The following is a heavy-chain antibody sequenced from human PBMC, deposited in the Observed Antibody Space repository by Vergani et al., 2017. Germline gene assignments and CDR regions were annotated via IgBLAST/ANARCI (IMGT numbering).Heavy chain of an antibody. CDR2: VSTGTKSQ. D-gene: IGHD3-9*01. CDR1: GFDFSSYI. Sequence: QLVESGGGWVQPGGSLRLSCVVSGFDFSSYIMNWVRQAPGKGLEWVSFVSTGTKSQSYAESVKGRFTISRDTAKKYLYLQMNSLRAEDTALYYCARGLRYFDWTLGTWGQGTLVTVSS. CDR3: ARGLRYFDWTLGT. J-gene: IGHJ5*02. V-gene: IGHV3-48*04.